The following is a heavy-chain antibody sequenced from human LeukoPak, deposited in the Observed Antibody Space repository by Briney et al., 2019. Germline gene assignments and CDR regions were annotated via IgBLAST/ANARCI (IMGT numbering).Heavy chain of an antibody. CDR2: INPDGSQK. J-gene: IGHJ4*02. CDR1: GFSFSSHW. CDR3: ARDLPTGSDYFDY. Sequence: GGSLRLSCAASGFSFSSHWMCWVRQAPGKGLEWVAEINPDGSQKFYVNSVGGRFIISRDNAKNSLYLQMSSLRADDTAVYYCARDLPTGSDYFDYWGQGTLVTVSS. V-gene: IGHV3-7*01. D-gene: IGHD6-6*01.